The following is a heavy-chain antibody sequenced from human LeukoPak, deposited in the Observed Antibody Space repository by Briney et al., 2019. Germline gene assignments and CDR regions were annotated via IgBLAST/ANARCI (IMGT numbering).Heavy chain of an antibody. CDR2: MNPNSSNT. V-gene: IGHV1-8*01. J-gene: IGHJ6*03. Sequence: GASVKVSCKASGYTFTSYDINWVRQATGHGLEWMGWMNPNSSNTGYAQKFQGRVTMTRNTSISTAYMELSSLRSEDTAVYYCARKAAPYYYYYYMDVWGKGTTVTVSS. D-gene: IGHD6-6*01. CDR1: GYTFTSYD. CDR3: ARKAAPYYYYYYMDV.